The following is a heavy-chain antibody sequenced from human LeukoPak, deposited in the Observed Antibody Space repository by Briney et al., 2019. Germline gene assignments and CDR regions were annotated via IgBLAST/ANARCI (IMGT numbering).Heavy chain of an antibody. Sequence: PGGSLRLSCAASGFTFSSYSMNWVRQAPGKGLEWVAVISYDGSNKYYADSVKGRFTISRDNAKNSLYLQMNSLRAEDTAVYYCARGGYSSSWLRGGYWGQGTLVTVSS. D-gene: IGHD6-13*01. CDR1: GFTFSSYS. CDR3: ARGGYSSSWLRGGY. V-gene: IGHV3-30*03. CDR2: ISYDGSNK. J-gene: IGHJ4*02.